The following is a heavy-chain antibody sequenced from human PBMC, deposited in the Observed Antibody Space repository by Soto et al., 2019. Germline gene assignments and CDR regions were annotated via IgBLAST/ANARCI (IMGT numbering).Heavy chain of an antibody. CDR3: VRDPAGHGMDV. V-gene: IGHV3-13*01. D-gene: IGHD3-10*01. Sequence: EVQLVESGGDLVQPGGSLRLSCAASGFTFSSYDMQWVRQVTGKGLEWVSSSGKGGDTYYAGSVKGRFTISRENAKNSLYLQMSSLRAGDTAVYYCVRDPAGHGMDVWGQGTTVTVSS. J-gene: IGHJ6*02. CDR2: SGKGGDT. CDR1: GFTFSSYD.